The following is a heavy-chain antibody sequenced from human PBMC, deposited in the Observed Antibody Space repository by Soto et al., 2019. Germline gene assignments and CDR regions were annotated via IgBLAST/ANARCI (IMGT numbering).Heavy chain of an antibody. CDR3: ARDLLVWCGAFSRRGGYYYYMDV. D-gene: IGHD3-10*01. V-gene: IGHV4-34*01. J-gene: IGHJ6*03. CDR2: INDSGST. CDR1: GGSFSGDY. Sequence: QVQLQQWGAGLLKPSETLSLTCAVYGGSFSGDYWSWIRQTPGKGLEWIGEINDSGSTNHNPSLKSRVTQMGDTPKNQLSLKMSSGTAADPAVYYRARDLLVWCGAFSRRGGYYYYMDVWGKRTRVT.